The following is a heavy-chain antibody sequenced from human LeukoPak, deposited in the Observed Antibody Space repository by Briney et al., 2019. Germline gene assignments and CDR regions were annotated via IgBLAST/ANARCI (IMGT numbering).Heavy chain of an antibody. CDR2: INHSGST. V-gene: IGHV4-34*01. CDR1: GGSFSGYY. CDR3: ARPISPYYYYGMDV. J-gene: IGHJ6*02. Sequence: SETLSLTCAVYGGSFSGYYWSWIRQPPGKVLEWIGEINHSGSTNYNPSLKSRVTISVDTSKNQFSLKLSSVTAADTAVYYCARPISPYYYYGMDVWGQGTTVTVSS. D-gene: IGHD3-9*01.